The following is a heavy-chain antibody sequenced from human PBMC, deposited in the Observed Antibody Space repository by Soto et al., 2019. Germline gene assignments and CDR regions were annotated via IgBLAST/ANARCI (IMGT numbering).Heavy chain of an antibody. CDR3: ARGPTSLRFLEWFNLFDY. J-gene: IGHJ4*02. V-gene: IGHV3-48*03. CDR1: GFTFSSYE. Sequence: EVQLVESGGGLVQPGGSLRLSCAASGFTFSSYEMNWVRQAPGKGLEWVSYISSSGSTIYYADSVKGRFTISRDNAKNSLYLQMNSLRAEDTAIYYCARGPTSLRFLEWFNLFDYWGQGTLVTVSS. CDR2: ISSSGSTI. D-gene: IGHD3-3*01.